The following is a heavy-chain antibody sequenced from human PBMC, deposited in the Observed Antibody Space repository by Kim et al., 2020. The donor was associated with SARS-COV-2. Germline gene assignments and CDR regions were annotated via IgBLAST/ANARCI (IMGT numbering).Heavy chain of an antibody. CDR1: GFTFSRFA. CDR3: TKDQYGTVSTATGMDV. D-gene: IGHD3-10*01. J-gene: IGHJ6*02. CDR2: IRADASCQ. Sequence: GGSLRLSCAASGFTFSRFAMHWVRHAPGKGLEWLAHIRADASCQYYANSVKRRFAISRDNSKNILYLQINILRPEDTAVFYCTKDQYGTVSTATGMDVWGQGTAVIVSS. V-gene: IGHV3-30*09.